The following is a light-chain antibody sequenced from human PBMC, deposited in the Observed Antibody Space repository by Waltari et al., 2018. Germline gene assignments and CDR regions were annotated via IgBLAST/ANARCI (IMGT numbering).Light chain of an antibody. CDR1: SSNLGAGYD. V-gene: IGLV1-40*01. CDR3: QSYDSSLSCSV. Sequence: QSGLTHPPSVSRAPGQRVTISSTGSSSNLGAGYDVPWYQLLPGTAPKLLIYGSSNRPSGVPGRFSGSKSGTSASLAITGLQAEDEADYYCQSYDSSLSCSVFGGGTKLTVL. CDR2: GSS. J-gene: IGLJ2*01.